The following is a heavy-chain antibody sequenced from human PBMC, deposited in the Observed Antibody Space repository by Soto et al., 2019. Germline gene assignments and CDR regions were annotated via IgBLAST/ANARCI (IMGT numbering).Heavy chain of an antibody. CDR2: ISSSGSDI. CDR3: ARDLFYGMDV. CDR1: GFTFSDYF. V-gene: IGHV3-11*01. Sequence: LRLSCAASGFTFSDYFLTWIRQAPGKGLEWVSYISSSGSDIYYADSVKGRFTISRDNAQNSLYLQMNSLRAEDTAVYYCARDLFYGMDVWGHGTTVTVS. J-gene: IGHJ6*02.